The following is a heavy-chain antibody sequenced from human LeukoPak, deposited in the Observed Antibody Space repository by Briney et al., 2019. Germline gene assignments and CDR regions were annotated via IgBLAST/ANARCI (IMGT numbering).Heavy chain of an antibody. Sequence: GGSLRLSCAASGFTFSSYAMSWVRQAPGRGLEWVSTISVGGSSTYYADSVKGRFTIYRDNSKNTLYLQMNSLRAVDTAVYYCAKDLFAMVRGVTYGAFDYWGQGTLVTVSS. J-gene: IGHJ4*02. D-gene: IGHD3-10*01. CDR2: ISVGGSST. CDR3: AKDLFAMVRGVTYGAFDY. V-gene: IGHV3-23*01. CDR1: GFTFSSYA.